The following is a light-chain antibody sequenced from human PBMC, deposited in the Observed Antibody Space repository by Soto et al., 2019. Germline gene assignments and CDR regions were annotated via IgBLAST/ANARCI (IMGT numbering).Light chain of an antibody. CDR2: AAS. CDR3: QQSGDTPPWT. Sequence: DIQMTQSPSSLSASVGDRVTITCRASQSIGNHLNWYQHKPGKAPLLLIYAASSLQSGVPSRFSCSGSGTDFTLTINSLQPDHFASYYCQQSGDTPPWTFVPGTEVEIK. V-gene: IGKV1-39*01. CDR1: QSIGNH. J-gene: IGKJ1*01.